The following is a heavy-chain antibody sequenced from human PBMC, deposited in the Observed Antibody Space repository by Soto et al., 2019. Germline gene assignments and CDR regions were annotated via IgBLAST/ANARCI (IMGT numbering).Heavy chain of an antibody. CDR3: ARSPAQALDWFDP. CDR2: INAGNGNT. CDR1: GYTFTSYA. J-gene: IGHJ5*02. V-gene: IGHV1-3*01. Sequence: QVQLVQSGAEVKKPGASVKVSCKASGYTFTSYAMHWVRQAPGQRLEWMGWINAGNGNTKYSQKFQGRVTITSDTSASTAYMELSSLRSEDTAVYYCARSPAQALDWFDPWGQGTLVTVSS.